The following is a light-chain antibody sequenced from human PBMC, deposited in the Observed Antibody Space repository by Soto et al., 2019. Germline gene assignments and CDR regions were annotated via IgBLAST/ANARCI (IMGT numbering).Light chain of an antibody. Sequence: DIQMTQSPSSVSAAVGDRVTITCRASQGIRSWLAWYQQKPGKAPKLLIYAASKLQSGVPSRFSGSGSGTDFTLTISSLQPEDFATYYCQQANSFSSLTFGGGTKVDIK. V-gene: IGKV1-12*02. CDR1: QGIRSW. CDR2: AAS. CDR3: QQANSFSSLT. J-gene: IGKJ4*01.